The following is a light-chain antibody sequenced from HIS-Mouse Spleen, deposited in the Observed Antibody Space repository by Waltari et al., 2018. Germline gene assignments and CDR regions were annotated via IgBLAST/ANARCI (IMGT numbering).Light chain of an antibody. J-gene: IGLJ3*02. CDR1: SLDVGRYHL. Sequence: QSALTQPASVSGSPGQSITISCTGTSLDVGRYHLFSWYQQNPGKAPKLMIYEGSKRPSGVSNRFSGSKSGNTASLTISGLQAEDEADYYCCSYAGSSTFGVFGGGTKLTVL. CDR3: CSYAGSSTFGV. V-gene: IGLV2-23*03. CDR2: EGS.